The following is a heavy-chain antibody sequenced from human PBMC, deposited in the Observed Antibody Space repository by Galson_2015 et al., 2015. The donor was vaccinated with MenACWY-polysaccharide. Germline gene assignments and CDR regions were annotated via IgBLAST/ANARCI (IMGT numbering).Heavy chain of an antibody. Sequence: SLRLSCATSGFIFTNHCMNWVRQAPGKGLEWVANIRQDGFEKYHVDSVKGRFTISRDNAENSVFLQMNSLRVEDTAVYYYAREGLVEAFESWGQGTMVSVSS. CDR1: GFIFTNHC. J-gene: IGHJ3*02. V-gene: IGHV3-7*01. CDR3: AREGLVEAFES. CDR2: IRQDGFEK. D-gene: IGHD2-8*02.